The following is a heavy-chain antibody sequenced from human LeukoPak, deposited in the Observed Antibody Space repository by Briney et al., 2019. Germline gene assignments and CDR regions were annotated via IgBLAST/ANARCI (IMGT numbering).Heavy chain of an antibody. Sequence: GGSLRLSCAASGFTFSSYAMSWVRQAPGKGLEWVSTISASGGSTYYADSVKGRFTISRDDSKNTLYLQMNSLRAEDTAVYYCAKGPWVRVPFDYWGQGTLVTVSS. CDR3: AKGPWVRVPFDY. CDR1: GFTFSSYA. D-gene: IGHD3-10*01. CDR2: ISASGGST. V-gene: IGHV3-23*01. J-gene: IGHJ4*02.